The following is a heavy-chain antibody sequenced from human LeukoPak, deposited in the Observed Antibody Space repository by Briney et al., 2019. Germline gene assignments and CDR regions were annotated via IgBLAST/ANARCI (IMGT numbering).Heavy chain of an antibody. J-gene: IGHJ4*02. CDR2: IKEDGRTK. CDR3: ARIGYVSSSLDF. Sequence: GGSLRLSCTASGFTFSTYWMSWVRQAPGKGLEWVANIKEDGRTKYYLDSVKGRFTISRDNPKNSLYLEMDSLRADDTAVYFCARIGYVSSSLDFWGQGALVTVSS. CDR1: GFTFSTYW. V-gene: IGHV3-7*05. D-gene: IGHD6-6*01.